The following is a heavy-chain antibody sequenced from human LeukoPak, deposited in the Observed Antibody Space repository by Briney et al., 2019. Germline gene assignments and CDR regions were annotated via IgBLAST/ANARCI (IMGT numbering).Heavy chain of an antibody. CDR2: MNPNSGNT. V-gene: IGHV1-8*01. CDR3: ARKVAGIGGDWFDP. Sequence: GASVKVSCKASGYTFTSYDINWVRQATGQGLERMGWMNPNSGNTGYAQKFQGRVTMTRNTSISTAYMELSSLRSEDTAVYYCARKVAGIGGDWFDPWGQGALVTVSS. D-gene: IGHD6-19*01. CDR1: GYTFTSYD. J-gene: IGHJ5*02.